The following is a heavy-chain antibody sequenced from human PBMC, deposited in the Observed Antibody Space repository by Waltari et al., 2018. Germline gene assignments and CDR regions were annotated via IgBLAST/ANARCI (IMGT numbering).Heavy chain of an antibody. Sequence: QVQLVQSGAEVKKPGSSVKVSCKASGGTFSSYAISWVRQAPGQGLAWMGRSIPILGIAKHAQKFKGRVTITADKSTSTAYMELSSLRSEDTAVYYCARDLLGYFDLWGRGTLVTVSS. CDR1: GGTFSSYA. V-gene: IGHV1-69*04. J-gene: IGHJ2*01. CDR2: SIPILGIA. CDR3: ARDLLGYFDL.